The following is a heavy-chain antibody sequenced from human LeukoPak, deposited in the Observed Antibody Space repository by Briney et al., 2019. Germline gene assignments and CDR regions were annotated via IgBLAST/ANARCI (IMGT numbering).Heavy chain of an antibody. V-gene: IGHV1-69-2*01. CDR2: VDPEDGET. CDR1: GYTFTDYY. Sequence: GASVKVSCKATGYTFTDYYMHWVQQAPGKGLEWMGRVDPEDGETIYAEKFQGRVTITADTSTDTAYMELSSLRSEDTAVYYCATSVLRFLEWLHNPGGYWGQGTLVTVSS. CDR3: ATSVLRFLEWLHNPGGY. D-gene: IGHD3-3*01. J-gene: IGHJ4*02.